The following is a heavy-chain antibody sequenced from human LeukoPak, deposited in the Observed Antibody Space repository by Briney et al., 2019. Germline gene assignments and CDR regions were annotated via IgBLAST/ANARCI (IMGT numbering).Heavy chain of an antibody. D-gene: IGHD1-26*01. V-gene: IGHV3-53*01. CDR3: ARESQGAIDY. Sequence: GGSLRLSCAASGFTVSSNYMSWVRQAPGKGLEWVSVIYSGGSTYYADSVKGRFTISGDNSKNTLYLQMNSLRAEDTAVYYCARESQGAIDYWGQGTLVTVSS. CDR1: GFTVSSNY. J-gene: IGHJ4*02. CDR2: IYSGGST.